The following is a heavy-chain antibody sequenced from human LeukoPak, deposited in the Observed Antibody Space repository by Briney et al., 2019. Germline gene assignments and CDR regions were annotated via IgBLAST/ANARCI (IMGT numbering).Heavy chain of an antibody. D-gene: IGHD1-20*01. CDR2: ISNSGGRT. J-gene: IGHJ4*02. CDR3: ANNWNLDY. Sequence: GGSLRLSCAASGFTFSSYSMNWVRQAPGKGLEWVSVISNSGGRTYYADSVKGRFTISRDNSKNTLFLQMNSLRAEDTAMYYCANNWNLDYWGQGNRVTVYS. V-gene: IGHV3-23*01. CDR1: GFTFSSYS.